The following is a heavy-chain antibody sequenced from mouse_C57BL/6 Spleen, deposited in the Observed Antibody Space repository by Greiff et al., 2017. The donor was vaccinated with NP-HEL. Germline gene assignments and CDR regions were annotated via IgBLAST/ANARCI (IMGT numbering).Heavy chain of an antibody. CDR3: ARRGGFDY. CDR1: GYTFTSYW. V-gene: IGHV1-50*01. CDR2: IDPSDSYP. Sequence: VKLQQPGAELVKPGASVKLSCKASGYTFTSYWMQWVKQRPGQGLEWIGEIDPSDSYPNYNQKFKGKATFTVDTTASTAYMQLSSLTSEDSAVYYCARRGGFDYWGQGTTLTVSS. J-gene: IGHJ2*01.